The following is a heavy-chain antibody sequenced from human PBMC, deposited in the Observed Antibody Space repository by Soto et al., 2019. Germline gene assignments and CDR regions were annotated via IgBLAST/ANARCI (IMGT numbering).Heavy chain of an antibody. CDR1: GYTFTGYY. Sequence: RASVKVSCKASGYTFTGYYMHWVRQAPGQGLEWMGWINPNSGGTNYAQKFQGRVTMTRDTSISTAYMELSRLRSDDTAVYYGARLAYDIPNWFDPWGQGTLVTVSS. CDR3: ARLAYDIPNWFDP. J-gene: IGHJ5*02. CDR2: INPNSGGT. V-gene: IGHV1-2*02. D-gene: IGHD3-9*01.